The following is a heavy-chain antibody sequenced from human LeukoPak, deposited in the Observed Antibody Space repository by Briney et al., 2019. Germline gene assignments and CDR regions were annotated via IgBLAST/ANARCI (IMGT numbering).Heavy chain of an antibody. D-gene: IGHD6-19*01. CDR2: IQYDGSDK. CDR3: AKDVVGQQWPENY. V-gene: IGHV3-30*02. J-gene: IGHJ4*02. CDR1: GFTFSSYA. Sequence: GGSLRLSCAASGFTFSSYAMSWVRQAPGKGLEWVAFIQYDGSDKNYGDSVKGRFTISRDNSKNTLYLQMNSLRAEDTAVYFCAKDVVGQQWPENYWGQGTLVTVSS.